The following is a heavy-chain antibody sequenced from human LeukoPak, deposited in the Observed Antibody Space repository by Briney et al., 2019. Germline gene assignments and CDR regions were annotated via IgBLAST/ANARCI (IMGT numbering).Heavy chain of an antibody. CDR2: ISSSSSYT. CDR3: ARKSYDAFDI. Sequence: GGSLRLSCAASGFTFSSYAMSWIRQAPGKGLEWVSYISSSSSYTNYADSVKGRFTISRDNAKNSLYLQMNSLRAEDTAVYYCARKSYDAFDIWGQGTMVTVSS. J-gene: IGHJ3*02. CDR1: GFTFSSYA. V-gene: IGHV3-11*06.